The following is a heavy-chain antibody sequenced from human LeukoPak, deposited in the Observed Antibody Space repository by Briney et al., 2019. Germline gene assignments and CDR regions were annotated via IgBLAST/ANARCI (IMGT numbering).Heavy chain of an antibody. CDR3: AREGVVPASKGAPGYYYYYMDV. J-gene: IGHJ6*03. CDR1: GGTINNYY. CDR2: IYYSGSA. V-gene: IGHV4-59*01. Sequence: SETLSFTCTGSGGTINNYYWNWIRQAPGKGLEWIGYIYYSGSASYNPSLKSRVTISVDRSKNQVSLKLSSVTAADTAVYYCAREGVVPASKGAPGYYYYYMDVWGKGTTVTVSS. D-gene: IGHD2-2*01.